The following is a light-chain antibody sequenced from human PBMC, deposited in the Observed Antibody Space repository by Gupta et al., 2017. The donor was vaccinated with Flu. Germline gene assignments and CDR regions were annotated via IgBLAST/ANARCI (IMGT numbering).Light chain of an antibody. V-gene: IGKV4-1*01. CDR3: QQYYSTPPT. CDR1: QSVLSSSNNQNY. J-gene: IGKJ1*01. CDR2: WAS. Sequence: DTVMPPSPHHLAVSLGSRAPTNWKSLQSVLSSSNNQNYLAWYQQKPGQPPKLLIYWASTRESGVPYRFSGSGSGTDFTLTISSLQAEDVAVYYCQQYYSTPPTFGQGTKVEIK.